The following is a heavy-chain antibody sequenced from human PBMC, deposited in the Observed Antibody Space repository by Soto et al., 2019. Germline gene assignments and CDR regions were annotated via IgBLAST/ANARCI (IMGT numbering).Heavy chain of an antibody. CDR3: ARGGRRYFRRVVGPFDI. CDR1: GFSFSSYW. J-gene: IGHJ3*02. Sequence: EVQLVESGGDLVQPGGSLRLSCTASGFSFSSYWMSWVRQAPGKGLEWVANIKQDGSEKYYVDSVKGRFTISRDNAKNSLYLRMNSLRAEDTAVYYCARGGRRYFRRVVGPFDIWGQGTMVTVSS. D-gene: IGHD2-15*01. V-gene: IGHV3-7*04. CDR2: IKQDGSEK.